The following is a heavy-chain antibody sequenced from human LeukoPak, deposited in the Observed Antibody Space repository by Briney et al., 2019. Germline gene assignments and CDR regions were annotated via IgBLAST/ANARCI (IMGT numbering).Heavy chain of an antibody. CDR2: IYYSGST. J-gene: IGHJ6*03. CDR1: GGSISSSSYY. D-gene: IGHD6-13*01. CDR3: ARGRAGPVYYYYYYMDV. V-gene: IGHV4-39*07. Sequence: SSETLSLTCTVSGGSISSSSYYWGWIRQPPGKGLEWIGSIYYSGSTYYNPSLKSRVTISVDTSKNQFSLKLSSVTAADTAVYYCARGRAGPVYYYYYYMDVWGKGTTVTVSS.